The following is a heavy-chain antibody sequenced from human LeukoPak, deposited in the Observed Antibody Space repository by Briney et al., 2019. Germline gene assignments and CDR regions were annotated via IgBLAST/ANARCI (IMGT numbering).Heavy chain of an antibody. V-gene: IGHV4-59*08. J-gene: IGHJ3*02. Sequence: SETLTLTCTVSDGSIRSHYWSWIRQPPGKGLEWIGHFAYSGTTSYNASLKSRVTISVDTSKNQFSLTLTSVTAADTAVYYCARPHSSSWYGDYDIWGQGTMVTVSS. D-gene: IGHD6-13*01. CDR3: ARPHSSSWYGDYDI. CDR2: FAYSGTT. CDR1: DGSIRSHY.